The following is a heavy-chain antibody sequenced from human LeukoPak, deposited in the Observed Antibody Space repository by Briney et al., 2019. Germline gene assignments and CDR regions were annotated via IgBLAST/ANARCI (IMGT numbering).Heavy chain of an antibody. J-gene: IGHJ4*02. Sequence: GRSLRLSCAASGFTFSRDTMHWVRQAPGKGPEWVAVMSYGGTNKFYADSVKGRFTISRDNSKSTLYLQMDSLRAEDTALYYCARGERWLLYWGQGSLVTVSS. CDR2: MSYGGTNK. CDR3: ARGERWLLY. D-gene: IGHD5-24*01. V-gene: IGHV3-30-3*01. CDR1: GFTFSRDT.